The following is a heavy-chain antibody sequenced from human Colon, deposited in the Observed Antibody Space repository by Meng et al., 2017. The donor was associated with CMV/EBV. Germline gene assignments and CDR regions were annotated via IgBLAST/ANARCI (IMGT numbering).Heavy chain of an antibody. CDR3: ARGTGTPTTRIVY. CDR1: ALTFSGFA. J-gene: IGHJ4*02. V-gene: IGHV3-30*04. CDR2: ISFDGGNQ. D-gene: IGHD4-17*01. Sequence: CAASALTFSGFAMHWVRQTPGKGLDWVAVISFDGGNQWYADSVRGRFIISRDDSKNTVYLQMNNLRPDDTGVYYCARGTGTPTTRIVYWGQGTLVTVSS.